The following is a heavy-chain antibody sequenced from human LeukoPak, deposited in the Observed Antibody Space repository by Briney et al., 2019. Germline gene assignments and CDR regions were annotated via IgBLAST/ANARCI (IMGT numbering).Heavy chain of an antibody. V-gene: IGHV3-7*01. CDR2: IKQDGSEE. D-gene: IGHD2-2*01. CDR1: GFTFTNYA. J-gene: IGHJ6*03. CDR3: ARSNYQLLFYYYYYMDV. Sequence: GGSLRLSCAASGFTFTNYAMSWVRQAPGKGLEWVANIKQDGSEEYYVDSVKGRFTISRDNAKNSLYLQMNSLRAEDTAVYYCARSNYQLLFYYYYYMDVWGKGTTVTVSS.